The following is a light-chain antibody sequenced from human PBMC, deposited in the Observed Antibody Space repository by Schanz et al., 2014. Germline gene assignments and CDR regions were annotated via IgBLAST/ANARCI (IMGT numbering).Light chain of an antibody. CDR2: DVS. V-gene: IGLV2-14*01. J-gene: IGLJ2*01. CDR3: SSYTRSTPVV. Sequence: QSALTQPASVSGSPGQSITISCTGTSSDVGGYNYVSWYQQHPGKAPKLMIYDVSNRPSGVSIRFSGSKSGTTASLSISGIQAEDETLYYCSSYTRSTPVVFGGGTKLTVL. CDR1: SSDVGGYNY.